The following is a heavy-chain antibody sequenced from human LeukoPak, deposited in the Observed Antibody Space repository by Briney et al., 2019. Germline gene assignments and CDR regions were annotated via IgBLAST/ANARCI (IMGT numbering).Heavy chain of an antibody. V-gene: IGHV3-23*01. CDR3: AKDYGLWFGEFNSDY. J-gene: IGHJ4*02. Sequence: GGSLRVSCAASGFTFSSYAMSWVRQAPGKGLEWVSAISGSGGSTYYADSVKGRFTISRDNSKNTLYLQMNSLRAEDTAVYYCAKDYGLWFGEFNSDYWGQGTLVTVSS. CDR1: GFTFSSYA. CDR2: ISGSGGST. D-gene: IGHD3-10*01.